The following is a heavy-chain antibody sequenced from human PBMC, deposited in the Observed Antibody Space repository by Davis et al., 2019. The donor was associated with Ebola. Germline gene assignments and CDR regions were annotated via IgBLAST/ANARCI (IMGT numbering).Heavy chain of an antibody. V-gene: IGHV4-34*01. CDR3: ARGAARYCSSTSCYRGTRWFDP. D-gene: IGHD2-2*02. CDR1: GGSFSGYY. CDR2: INHSGST. J-gene: IGHJ5*02. Sequence: GSLRLSCAVYGGSFSGYYWSWIRQPPGKGLEWIGEINHSGSTNYNPSLKSRVTISVDTSKNQFSLKLSSVTAADTAVYYCARGAARYCSSTSCYRGTRWFDPRGQGTLVTVSS.